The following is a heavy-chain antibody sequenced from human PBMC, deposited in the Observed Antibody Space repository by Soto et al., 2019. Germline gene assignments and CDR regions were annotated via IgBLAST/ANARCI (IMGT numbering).Heavy chain of an antibody. CDR2: IKSKTDGGTT. V-gene: IGHV3-15*01. CDR3: TTDPITMIVVVTAH. D-gene: IGHD3-22*01. CDR1: GFTFSNAW. Sequence: ESGGGLVKPGGSLRLSCAASGFTFSNAWMSWVRQAPGKGLEWVGRIKSKTDGGTTDYAAPVKGRFTISRDDSKNTLYLQMNSLKTEDTAVYYCTTDPITMIVVVTAHWGQGTLVTVSS. J-gene: IGHJ4*02.